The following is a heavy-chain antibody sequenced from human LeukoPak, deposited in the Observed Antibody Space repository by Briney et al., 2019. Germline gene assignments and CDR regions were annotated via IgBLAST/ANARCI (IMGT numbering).Heavy chain of an antibody. CDR3: ARASGVATADGAFDI. D-gene: IGHD3-3*01. V-gene: IGHV3-21*01. Sequence: GGSLRLSCAASGFTFSSYSMNWVRQAPGKGLEWVSSISSSSSYIYYADSVKGRFTISRDNAKNSLYLQMNSLRAEYTAVYYCARASGVATADGAFDIWGQGTMVTVSS. J-gene: IGHJ3*02. CDR1: GFTFSSYS. CDR2: ISSSSSYI.